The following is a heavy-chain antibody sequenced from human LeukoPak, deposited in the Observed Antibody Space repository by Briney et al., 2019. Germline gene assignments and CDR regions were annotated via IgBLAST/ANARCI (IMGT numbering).Heavy chain of an antibody. CDR2: ISSDGNSE. Sequence: GSLRLSCAASGFTFSSSVMHWVRQAPGKRLEWMAGISSDGNSEHFVDSVKGRLTISRDNSNNTLYLQMNSLGLEDTAVYYCAREGHSSGHCGAFDIWGQGTMITVSS. V-gene: IGHV3-30*03. D-gene: IGHD3-22*01. CDR3: AREGHSSGHCGAFDI. CDR1: GFTFSSSV. J-gene: IGHJ3*02.